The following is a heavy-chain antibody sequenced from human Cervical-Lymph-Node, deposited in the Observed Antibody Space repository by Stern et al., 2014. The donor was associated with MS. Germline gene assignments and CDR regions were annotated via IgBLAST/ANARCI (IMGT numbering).Heavy chain of an antibody. D-gene: IGHD3-22*01. CDR1: GFTFSDYH. CDR3: ARANSYHHDSSGYGY. V-gene: IGHV3-11*01. J-gene: IGHJ4*02. Sequence: QVQLVQSGGGLVKPGGSLRLSCAASGFTFSDYHMSWIRQAPGKGLEWVSYIRSSGSTISYADSVKGRFTISRDNAKNSLYLQMNSLRAEDTAVYYCARANSYHHDSSGYGYWGQGTLVTVSS. CDR2: IRSSGSTI.